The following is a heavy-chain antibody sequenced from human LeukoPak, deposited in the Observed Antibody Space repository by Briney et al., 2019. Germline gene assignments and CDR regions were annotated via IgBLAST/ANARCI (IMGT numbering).Heavy chain of an antibody. CDR3: ASHGVGATTPPSYYYGMDV. Sequence: PSETLSLTCTVSGGSISSYYWSWIRQPPGKGLEWIGYIYYSGSTNYNPSLKSRVTISVDTSKNQFSLKLSSVTAADTAVYYCASHGVGATTPPSYYYGMDVWGQGTTVTVSS. V-gene: IGHV4-59*08. D-gene: IGHD1-26*01. CDR1: GGSISSYY. CDR2: IYYSGST. J-gene: IGHJ6*02.